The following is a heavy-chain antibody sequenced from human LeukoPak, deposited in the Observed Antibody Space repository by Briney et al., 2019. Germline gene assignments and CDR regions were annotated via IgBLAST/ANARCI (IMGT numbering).Heavy chain of an antibody. CDR3: ARLQILLWFGEGSVDY. Sequence: SETLSLTCTVSDGSISSSSYYWGWIRQPPGKGLEWIGSIYYSGSTYYNPSLKSRVTISVDTSKNQFSLKLSSVTAADTAVYYCARLQILLWFGEGSVDYWGQGTLVTVSS. CDR1: DGSISSSSYY. V-gene: IGHV4-39*01. J-gene: IGHJ4*02. CDR2: IYYSGST. D-gene: IGHD3-10*01.